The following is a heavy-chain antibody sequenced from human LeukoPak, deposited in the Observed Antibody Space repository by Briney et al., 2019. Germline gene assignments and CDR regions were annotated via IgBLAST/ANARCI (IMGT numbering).Heavy chain of an antibody. V-gene: IGHV1-18*01. J-gene: IGHJ4*02. CDR1: GYIFTSYA. D-gene: IGHD6-13*01. CDR2: ISAYSGNT. CDR3: ARATGFGSGIAGARGAPKYYFDY. Sequence: ASVKVSCKASGYIFTSYAISWVRQAPGQGLEWMGWISAYSGNTDSAQKLQGRLTMTTDTSTSTAYMELRSLRSDDTAVYYCARATGFGSGIAGARGAPKYYFDYWGQGTLVTVSS.